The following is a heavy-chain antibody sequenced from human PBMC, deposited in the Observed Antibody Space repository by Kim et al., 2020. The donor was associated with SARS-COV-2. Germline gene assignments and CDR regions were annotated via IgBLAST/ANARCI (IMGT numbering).Heavy chain of an antibody. Sequence: SETLSLTCAVYGGSFSGYYWSWIRQPPGKGLEWIGEINHSGSTNYNPSLKSRVTISVDTSKNQFSLKLSSVTAADTAVYYCARGFSWYVNYFDYWGQGTL. V-gene: IGHV4-34*01. CDR3: ARGFSWYVNYFDY. CDR2: INHSGST. J-gene: IGHJ4*02. CDR1: GGSFSGYY. D-gene: IGHD6-13*01.